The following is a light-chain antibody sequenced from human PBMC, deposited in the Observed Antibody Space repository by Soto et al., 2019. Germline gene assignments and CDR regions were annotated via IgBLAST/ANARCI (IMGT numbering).Light chain of an antibody. J-gene: IGLJ3*02. V-gene: IGLV7-43*01. CDR1: TGTVTSGYY. CDR2: SIS. Sequence: VVTQEPSLTVSPGGTATLTCASSTGTVTSGYYPNWFQQKPGQAPRALIYSISNKHSWTPARFSGSLLGGKAALTLSGVQPEDEAEYYCLLYYGGAWVFGGGTKSPS. CDR3: LLYYGGAWV.